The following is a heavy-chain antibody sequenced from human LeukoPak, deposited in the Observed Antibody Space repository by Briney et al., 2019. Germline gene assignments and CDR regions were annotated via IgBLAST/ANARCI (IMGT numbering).Heavy chain of an antibody. CDR1: GYTFTSYY. Sequence: GASVKVSCKASGYTFTSYYMHWVRQAPGQGLEWMGIINPSGGSTSYAQKFQGRVTMTRDMSTSTVYMELSSLRSEDTAVYYCARDHWNYYYYMDVWGKGTTVTVSS. V-gene: IGHV1-46*01. D-gene: IGHD3-3*01. J-gene: IGHJ6*03. CDR2: INPSGGST. CDR3: ARDHWNYYYYMDV.